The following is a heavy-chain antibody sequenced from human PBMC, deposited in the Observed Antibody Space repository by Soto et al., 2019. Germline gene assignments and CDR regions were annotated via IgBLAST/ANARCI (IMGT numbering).Heavy chain of an antibody. J-gene: IGHJ4*02. CDR3: ARTMSSLAWPTAALY. Sequence: ESHIYNPSLKSRLNMSIDTSKNQFSLKLRSVTATDTAMYYCARTMSSLAWPTAALYWGQGTLVTVSS. V-gene: IGHV4-4*07. CDR2: ESH. D-gene: IGHD6-13*01.